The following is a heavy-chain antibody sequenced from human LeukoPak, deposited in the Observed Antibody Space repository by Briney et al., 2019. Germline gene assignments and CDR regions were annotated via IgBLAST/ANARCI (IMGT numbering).Heavy chain of an antibody. Sequence: GESLKISCQASGYRFTIYWIGWVRQMPGKGLEWMGIIYPADSDTRYSPSFQGQVTISVDKSISTAYLQWSSLGASDTAMYYCARRSPHGSGMDYYFDDWGQGTLVTVSS. CDR2: IYPADSDT. CDR3: ARRSPHGSGMDYYFDD. D-gene: IGHD3-10*01. CDR1: GYRFTIYW. V-gene: IGHV5-51*01. J-gene: IGHJ4*02.